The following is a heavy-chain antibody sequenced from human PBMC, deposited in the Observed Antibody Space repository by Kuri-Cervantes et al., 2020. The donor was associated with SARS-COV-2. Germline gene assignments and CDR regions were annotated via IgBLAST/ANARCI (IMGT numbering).Heavy chain of an antibody. CDR3: ARDLRLGKSLDY. D-gene: IGHD7-27*01. V-gene: IGHV3-21*01. Sequence: GESLKISCAASGFTFSSYSLNWVRQAPGKGLEWVSSISSSSSYIYYADSVKGRFTISRDNAKNSLYLQMNSLRAEDTAVHYCARDLRLGKSLDYWGQGTLVTVSS. J-gene: IGHJ4*02. CDR2: ISSSSSYI. CDR1: GFTFSSYS.